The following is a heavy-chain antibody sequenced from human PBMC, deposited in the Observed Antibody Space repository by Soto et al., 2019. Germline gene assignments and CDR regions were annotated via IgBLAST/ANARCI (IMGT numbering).Heavy chain of an antibody. Sequence: SETLSLTCAVSSGSISSSNWWSWVRQPPGKGLEWIGEIYHSGSTNYNPSLKSRVTISVDKSKNQFSLKLSSVTAADTAVYYCARSYRMAALGEYFDYWGQGTLVTVSS. D-gene: IGHD5-18*01. J-gene: IGHJ4*02. V-gene: IGHV4-4*02. CDR1: SGSISSSNW. CDR2: IYHSGST. CDR3: ARSYRMAALGEYFDY.